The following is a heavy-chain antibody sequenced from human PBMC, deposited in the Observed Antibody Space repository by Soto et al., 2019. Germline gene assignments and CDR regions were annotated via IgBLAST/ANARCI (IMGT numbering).Heavy chain of an antibody. CDR2: IYYSGST. Sequence: SETLSLTCTVSGGSISSYYWGWIRRPPGKGLEWIGYIYYSGSTNYNPSLKSRVTISVDTSKNQFSLKLSSVTAADTAVYYCARFWPLPYSVALTGYPDAFDYWGQGPLVTVSS. D-gene: IGHD3-9*01. V-gene: IGHV4-59*08. CDR3: ARFWPLPYSVALTGYPDAFDY. J-gene: IGHJ4*02. CDR1: GGSISSYY.